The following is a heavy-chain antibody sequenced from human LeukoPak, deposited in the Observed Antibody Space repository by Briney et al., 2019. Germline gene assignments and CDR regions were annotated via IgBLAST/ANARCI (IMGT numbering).Heavy chain of an antibody. D-gene: IGHD5-12*01. Sequence: GGSLRLSCAASGFIFSNYAMSWVRQAPRKGLECVSVISGSGGDTYYADSVKGRFTISSDNAKNTLYLQMNSLRAEDTALYYCTRGYVGIDYWGQGTLVTVSS. CDR2: ISGSGGDT. V-gene: IGHV3-23*01. J-gene: IGHJ4*02. CDR1: GFIFSNYA. CDR3: TRGYVGIDY.